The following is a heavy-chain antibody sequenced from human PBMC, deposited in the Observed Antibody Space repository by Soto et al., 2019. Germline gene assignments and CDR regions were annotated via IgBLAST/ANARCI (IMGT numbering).Heavy chain of an antibody. J-gene: IGHJ4*02. CDR3: AKDRVRGGYDGAFDY. CDR2: ISWNSGSI. CDR1: GFTFDDYA. Sequence: GGSLRLSCAASGFTFDDYAMHWVRQAPGKGLEWVSGISWNSGSIGYADSVKGRFTISGDNAKNSLYLQMNSLRAEDTALYYCAKDRVRGGYDGAFDYWGQGTLVTVSS. D-gene: IGHD5-12*01. V-gene: IGHV3-9*01.